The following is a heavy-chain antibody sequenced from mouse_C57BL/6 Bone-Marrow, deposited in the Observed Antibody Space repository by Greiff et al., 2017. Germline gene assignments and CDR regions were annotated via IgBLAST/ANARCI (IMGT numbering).Heavy chain of an antibody. V-gene: IGHV1-64*01. J-gene: IGHJ2*01. CDR1: GYTFTSYW. CDR3: ARAYGSSYRFDY. CDR2: IHPNSGST. D-gene: IGHD1-1*01. Sequence: QVQLQPGAELVKPGASVKLSCKASGYTFTSYWMHWVKQRPGQGLEWIGMIHPNSGSTNYNEKFKSKATLTVDKSSSTAYMQLSSLTSEDSAVYYCARAYGSSYRFDYWGQGTTLTVSS.